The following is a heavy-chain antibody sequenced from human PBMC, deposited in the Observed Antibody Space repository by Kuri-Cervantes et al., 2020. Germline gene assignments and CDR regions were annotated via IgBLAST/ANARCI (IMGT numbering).Heavy chain of an antibody. CDR2: IIPIFGTA. D-gene: IGHD4-17*01. CDR3: SSSPGDYVA. CDR1: GGTFSSYA. J-gene: IGHJ5*02. V-gene: IGHV1-69*13. Sequence: SVKVSCKASGGTFSSYAISWVRQAPGQGLEWMGGIIPIFGTANYAQKFQGRVTITADESTSTAYMELRSLRSDDTAVYYCSSSPGDYVAWGQGTLVTVSS.